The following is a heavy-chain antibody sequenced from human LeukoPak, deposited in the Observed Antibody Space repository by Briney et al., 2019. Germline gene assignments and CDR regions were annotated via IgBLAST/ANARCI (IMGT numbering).Heavy chain of an antibody. Sequence: ASVKVSCKASGYTFTGYYMHWVRQAPGQGLEWMGWINPNSGGTNYAQKFQGRVTMTRDTSISTAYMELSRLRSDDTAVYYCVYYDFWSGYYWAIDYWGQGTLVTVSS. V-gene: IGHV1-2*02. CDR2: INPNSGGT. J-gene: IGHJ4*02. CDR3: VYYDFWSGYYWAIDY. CDR1: GYTFTGYY. D-gene: IGHD3-3*01.